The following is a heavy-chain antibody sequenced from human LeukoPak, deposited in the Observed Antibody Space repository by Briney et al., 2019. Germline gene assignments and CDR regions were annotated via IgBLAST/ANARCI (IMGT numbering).Heavy chain of an antibody. V-gene: IGHV3-23*01. Sequence: PGGSLRLSCAASGFTFSNYAMSWVRQAPGKGLEWVSSLNGRGDSPYYADSVKGRFTISRDNSKNSLYLQMNSLRAEDTAVYYCARASPRLGISAFDIWGQGTMVTVSS. D-gene: IGHD7-27*01. CDR1: GFTFSNYA. CDR3: ARASPRLGISAFDI. CDR2: LNGRGDSP. J-gene: IGHJ3*02.